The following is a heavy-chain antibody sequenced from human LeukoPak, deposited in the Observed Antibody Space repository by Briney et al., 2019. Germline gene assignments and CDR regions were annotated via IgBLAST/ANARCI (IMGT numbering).Heavy chain of an antibody. CDR1: GFTFSDYY. Sequence: KPGGSLRLSCAASGFTFSDYYMSWIRQAPGKGLEWVSYISSSGSTIYYADSVKGRFTISRDNAKNSLYLQMNSLRAEDTAVYYCARGVSSIVATPRYYYYYMDVWGKGTTVTISS. CDR2: ISSSGSTI. J-gene: IGHJ6*03. D-gene: IGHD3-22*01. CDR3: ARGVSSIVATPRYYYYYMDV. V-gene: IGHV3-11*01.